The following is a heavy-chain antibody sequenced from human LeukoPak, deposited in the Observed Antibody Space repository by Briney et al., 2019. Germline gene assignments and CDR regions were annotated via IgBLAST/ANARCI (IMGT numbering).Heavy chain of an antibody. D-gene: IGHD6-13*01. V-gene: IGHV4-34*01. CDR3: ASTSSSCFDY. Sequence: RPSETLSLTCAVYGGSFSGYYWSWIRQPPVKGLEWIGEINHSGSTNYNPSLKSRVTISVDTSKNQFSLKLSSVTAADTAVYYCASTSSSCFDYWGQGTLVTVSS. CDR1: GGSFSGYY. J-gene: IGHJ4*02. CDR2: INHSGST.